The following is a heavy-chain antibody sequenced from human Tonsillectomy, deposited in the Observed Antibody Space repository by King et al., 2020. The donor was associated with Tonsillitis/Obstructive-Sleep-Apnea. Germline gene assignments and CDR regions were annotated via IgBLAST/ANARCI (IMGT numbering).Heavy chain of an antibody. V-gene: IGHV2-5*01. J-gene: IGHJ4*02. CDR1: GFSLSTNGLG. CDR2: IYWNENK. CDR3: AHTSVLTPYFDY. D-gene: IGHD4/OR15-4a*01. Sequence: ITLKESGPTLVKPTQTLTLTCSFSGFSLSTNGLGVGWFRQPPGQALECLALIYWNENKRYSPSLESSLTITKDTSKNQVVLTMTDVDPVDTATYYCAHTSVLTPYFDYWGQGTLVIVSS.